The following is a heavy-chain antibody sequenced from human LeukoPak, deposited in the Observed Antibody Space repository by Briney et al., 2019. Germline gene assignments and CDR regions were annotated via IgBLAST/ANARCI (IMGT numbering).Heavy chain of an antibody. CDR2: MNPNSGNT. CDR1: GYTFTSYD. D-gene: IGHD3-3*01. CDR3: ARGGAGTYYDFWSGYYFSSYSNWFDP. V-gene: IGHV1-8*01. J-gene: IGHJ5*02. Sequence: ASVKVSCKASGYTFTSYDINWVRQATGQGLEWMGWMNPNSGNTGYAQKFQGRVTMTRNTSISTAYMGLSSLRSEDTAVYYCARGGAGTYYDFWSGYYFSSYSNWFDPWGQGTLVTVSS.